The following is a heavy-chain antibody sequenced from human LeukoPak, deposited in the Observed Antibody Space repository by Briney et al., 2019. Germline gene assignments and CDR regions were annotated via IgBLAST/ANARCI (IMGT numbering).Heavy chain of an antibody. D-gene: IGHD6-13*01. CDR3: AKGKIAGNFYSGANFDY. V-gene: IGHV3-23*01. J-gene: IGHJ4*02. CDR2: ISGSGGST. CDR1: GFTFSSYA. Sequence: TGGSLRLSCAASGFTFSSYAMSWVRQAPGKGLEWVSAISGSGGSTYYADSVKGRFTISRDNSKNTLYLQMNSLRAEDTAVYYCAKGKIAGNFYSGANFDYWGQGTLVTVSS.